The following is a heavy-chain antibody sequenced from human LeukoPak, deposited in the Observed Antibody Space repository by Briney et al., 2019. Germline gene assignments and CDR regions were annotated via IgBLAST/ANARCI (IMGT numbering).Heavy chain of an antibody. J-gene: IGHJ4*02. CDR3: ARAVATPLFDY. CDR1: GYSFTSYW. CDR2: IYPGDSDT. Sequence: GESLKISCKASGYSFTSYWIVWVRQMPGKGLEWMGIIYPGDSDTRYSPSFQGQVTISADKSISTAYLQWSSLKASDTAMFYCARAVATPLFDYWGQGTLVTVSS. V-gene: IGHV5-51*01. D-gene: IGHD6-19*01.